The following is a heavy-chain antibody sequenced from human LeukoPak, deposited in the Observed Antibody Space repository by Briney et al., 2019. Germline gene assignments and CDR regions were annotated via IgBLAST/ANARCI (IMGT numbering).Heavy chain of an antibody. D-gene: IGHD3-16*01. Sequence: GGSLRLSCTGSGFIFSNYVMHWVRQAPGKGLEWVAVTSYDGSNSYYADSVKGRFTISRDNPKNTLYLQMNSLGTEDTAVYYCGGVGYWGQGTLVTVSS. CDR1: GFIFSNYV. CDR2: TSYDGSNS. J-gene: IGHJ4*02. V-gene: IGHV3-30-3*01. CDR3: GGVGY.